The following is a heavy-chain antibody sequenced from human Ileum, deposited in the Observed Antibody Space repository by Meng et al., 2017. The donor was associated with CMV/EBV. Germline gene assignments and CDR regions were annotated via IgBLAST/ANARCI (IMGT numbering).Heavy chain of an antibody. CDR3: AREAYCGGATCVNINRYFDL. Sequence: GESLKISCVVSGFSVSRYYMTWVRQAPGKGLEWLSIIYNDYSGASTYYADSVKGRFTISRDSSKNTLDLQMNSLRAEDTAMYYCAREAYCGGATCVNINRYFDLWGRGTLVTVSS. V-gene: IGHV3-53*01. CDR1: GFSVSRYY. J-gene: IGHJ2*01. CDR2: IYNDYSGAST. D-gene: IGHD2-21*01.